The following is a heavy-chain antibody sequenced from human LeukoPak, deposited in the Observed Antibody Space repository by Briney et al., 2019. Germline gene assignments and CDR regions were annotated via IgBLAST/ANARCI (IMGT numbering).Heavy chain of an antibody. CDR3: AREGVGYYGSSGPGDAFDI. V-gene: IGHV3-20*04. D-gene: IGHD3-22*01. CDR1: GFTFYDHE. J-gene: IGHJ3*02. CDR2: INWNGGST. Sequence: GGSLRLSCAASGFTFYDHEMSWARHAPGKGVEWLSGINWNGGSTGYVDYVKGRFTLSRDNAKNALSLQMHSIRAHDRALYYCAREGVGYYGSSGPGDAFDIWGQGTMVTVSS.